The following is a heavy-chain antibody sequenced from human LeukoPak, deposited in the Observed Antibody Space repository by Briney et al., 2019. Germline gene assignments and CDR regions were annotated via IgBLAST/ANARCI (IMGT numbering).Heavy chain of an antibody. J-gene: IGHJ3*02. CDR1: GYTFTGYY. V-gene: IGHV1-2*02. Sequence: GASVKVSCKASGYTFTGYYMHWVRQAPGQGLEWMGWINPNSGGTNYAQKFQGRVTMTRNTSISTAYMELSSLRSEDTAVYYCARSQWELLNAFDIWGQGTMVTVSS. D-gene: IGHD1-26*01. CDR2: INPNSGGT. CDR3: ARSQWELLNAFDI.